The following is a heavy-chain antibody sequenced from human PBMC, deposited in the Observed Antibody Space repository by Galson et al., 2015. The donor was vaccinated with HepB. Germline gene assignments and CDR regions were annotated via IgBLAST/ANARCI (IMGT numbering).Heavy chain of an antibody. D-gene: IGHD5-24*01. J-gene: IGHJ6*03. CDR3: ARGYIEYFYMDV. CDR1: GFTFSSYG. Sequence: SLRLSCAASGFTFSSYGMHWVRQAPGKGLEWVAVIWFDGSNKYYADSVEGRFTISRDNSKNTLYLQMSSLRAEDTAVYYCARGYIEYFYMDVWGKGTTVTVSS. CDR2: IWFDGSNK. V-gene: IGHV3-33*01.